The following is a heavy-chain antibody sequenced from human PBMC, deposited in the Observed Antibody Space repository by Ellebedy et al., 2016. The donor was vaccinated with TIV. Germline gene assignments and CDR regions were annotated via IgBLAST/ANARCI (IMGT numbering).Heavy chain of an antibody. D-gene: IGHD2/OR15-2a*01. V-gene: IGHV3-15*01. Sequence: PGGSLRLSCAASGFNFTNAWMTWVRQAPGKGLEWVGRIKSKNDDGTTDYAAPVKGRFTISRDDSKSTLYLQMNNLKIEDTAVYSCSTLYFAEHWDPNSWGQGTLVTVSS. J-gene: IGHJ4*02. CDR3: STLYFAEHWDPNS. CDR2: IKSKNDDGTT. CDR1: GFNFTNAW.